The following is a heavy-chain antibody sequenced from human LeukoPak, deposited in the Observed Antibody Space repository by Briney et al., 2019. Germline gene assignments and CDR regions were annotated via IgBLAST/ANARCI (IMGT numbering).Heavy chain of an antibody. J-gene: IGHJ4*02. Sequence: PGGSLRLSCAASGFTFSNYAITWIRQAPGKGLEWVSEISGSGESTYYGDSVKGRFTISRDNSKNTLYLQMNSLRSGDTAVYYCAREHWDFDYWGQGTLVTVSS. CDR2: ISGSGEST. CDR3: AREHWDFDY. CDR1: GFTFSNYA. D-gene: IGHD7-27*01. V-gene: IGHV3-23*01.